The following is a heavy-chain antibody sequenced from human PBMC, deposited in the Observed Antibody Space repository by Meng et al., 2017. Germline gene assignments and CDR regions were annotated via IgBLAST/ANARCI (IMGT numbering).Heavy chain of an antibody. CDR3: ARDGCSGGSCFGVGWFDP. Sequence: ASVKVSCKASGYTFTGYYMQWVRQAPGQGLEWMGWINPNSGGTNYAPKFQGRVTMTRDTSISTAYMELSRLRSGDTAVYYCARDGCSGGSCFGVGWFDPWGQGTLVTVSS. V-gene: IGHV1-2*02. CDR1: GYTFTGYY. J-gene: IGHJ5*02. CDR2: INPNSGGT. D-gene: IGHD2-15*01.